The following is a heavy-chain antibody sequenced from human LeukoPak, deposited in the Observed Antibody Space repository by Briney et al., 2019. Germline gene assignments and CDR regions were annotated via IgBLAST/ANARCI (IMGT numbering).Heavy chain of an antibody. CDR2: INAGNGNT. Sequence: ASVKVSCKASGYTFTSYAMHWVRQAPGQRLEWMGWINAGNGNTKYSQKFQGRVTITRDTSASTAYMELSSLRSEDTAVYYCARESQGYSSSWVPNWFDPWGQGTLVTVSS. J-gene: IGHJ5*02. CDR1: GYTFTSYA. V-gene: IGHV1-3*01. CDR3: ARESQGYSSSWVPNWFDP. D-gene: IGHD6-13*01.